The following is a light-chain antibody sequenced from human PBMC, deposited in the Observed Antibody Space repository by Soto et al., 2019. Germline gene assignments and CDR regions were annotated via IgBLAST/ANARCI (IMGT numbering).Light chain of an antibody. V-gene: IGLV2-14*01. CDR1: SSDVGGYNY. CDR2: DVS. CDR3: SSYTSSSTYV. Sequence: QSALTQPASVSGSPGQSITISCTGTSSDVGGYNYVSWYQQHPGKAPKLMIYDVSDRPSGVSNRFSGSKSGNTASLTISGLQAEDEADHYCSSYTSSSTYVFGTGTQLTVL. J-gene: IGLJ1*01.